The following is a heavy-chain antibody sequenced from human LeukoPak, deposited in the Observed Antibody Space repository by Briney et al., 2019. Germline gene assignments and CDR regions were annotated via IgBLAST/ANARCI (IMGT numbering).Heavy chain of an antibody. Sequence: SETLSLTCTVSGDSISSSSYHWAWVRQPPGKGLEWVGNVYCSTNTYYNPSRKSRVTISVNTPNNQFSLKLSSLTAADTAIYYCARHSRSAYSGYENAFDIWGQGTVVTVSS. D-gene: IGHD5-12*01. CDR2: VYCSTNT. CDR3: ARHSRSAYSGYENAFDI. CDR1: GDSISSSSYH. V-gene: IGHV4-39*01. J-gene: IGHJ3*02.